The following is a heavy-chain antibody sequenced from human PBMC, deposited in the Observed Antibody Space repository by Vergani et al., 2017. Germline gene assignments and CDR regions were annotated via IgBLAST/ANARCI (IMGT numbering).Heavy chain of an antibody. CDR2: ISSISSYI. CDR1: GFTFSSYS. V-gene: IGHV3-21*01. J-gene: IGHJ6*03. CDR3: ARVSCSSTSCYRHYYMDI. Sequence: EVQLVESGGGLVKPGGSLRLSCAASGFTFSSYSMNWVRQAPGKGLECVSSISSISSYIYYADSVKGRFTISRDNAKNSLYLQMNSLRAEDTAVYYCARVSCSSTSCYRHYYMDIWGKGTTVTVSS. D-gene: IGHD2-2*01.